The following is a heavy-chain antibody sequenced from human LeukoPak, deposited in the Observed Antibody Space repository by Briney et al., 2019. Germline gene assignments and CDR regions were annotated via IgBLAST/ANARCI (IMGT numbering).Heavy chain of an antibody. D-gene: IGHD3-22*01. Sequence: ASVEVSCKVSGYTLTELSMHWVRQAPGKGLEWMGGFDPEDGETIYAQKFQGRVTMTEDTSTDTAYMELSSLRSEDTAVYYCATSKDYYDSNRFDPWGQGTLVTVSS. CDR2: FDPEDGET. CDR3: ATSKDYYDSNRFDP. V-gene: IGHV1-24*01. J-gene: IGHJ5*02. CDR1: GYTLTELS.